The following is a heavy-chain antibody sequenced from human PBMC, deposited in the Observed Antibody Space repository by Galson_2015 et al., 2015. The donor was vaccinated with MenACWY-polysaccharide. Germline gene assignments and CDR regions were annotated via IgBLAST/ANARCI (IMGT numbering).Heavy chain of an antibody. J-gene: IGHJ4*02. CDR2: MNTNSGNT. D-gene: IGHD6-19*01. V-gene: IGHV1-8*01. CDR1: GYTFTSYE. Sequence: SVKVSCKASGYTFTSYEINWVRQATGQGLEWMGWMNTNSGNTGHAQKFQGRVTMTRNTSISTAYMELSSLTSEDTAVYYCARGRRDTAVAAPAAVLLDYWGQGILVTVSS. CDR3: ARGRRDTAVAAPAAVLLDY.